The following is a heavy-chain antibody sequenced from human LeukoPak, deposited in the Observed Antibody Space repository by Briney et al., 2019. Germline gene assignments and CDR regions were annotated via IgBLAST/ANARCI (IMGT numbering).Heavy chain of an antibody. J-gene: IGHJ2*01. CDR3: ARKGVGGYGGNHYWYFDL. V-gene: IGHV1-2*02. CDR1: GYTFTVYY. D-gene: IGHD4-23*01. Sequence: GASVKVSCKASGYTFTVYYMHWVRQAPGQGLEWMGWINPNSGGTNYAQKFQGRVTMTRDTSISTAYMELSRLRSDDTAVYYCARKGVGGYGGNHYWYFDLWGRGTLVTVSS. CDR2: INPNSGGT.